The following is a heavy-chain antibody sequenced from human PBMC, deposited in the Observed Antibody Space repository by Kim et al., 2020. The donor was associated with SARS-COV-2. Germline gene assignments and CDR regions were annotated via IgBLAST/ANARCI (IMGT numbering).Heavy chain of an antibody. Sequence: GGSLRLSCAASGFTFSDYYMSWIRQAPGKGLEWVSYISSSSSYTNYADSVKGRFTISRDNAKNSLYLQMNSLRAEDTAVYYCAREAYDILTGYYRNFFDYWGQGTLVTVSS. D-gene: IGHD3-9*01. CDR3: AREAYDILTGYYRNFFDY. CDR1: GFTFSDYY. J-gene: IGHJ4*02. CDR2: ISSSSSYT. V-gene: IGHV3-11*05.